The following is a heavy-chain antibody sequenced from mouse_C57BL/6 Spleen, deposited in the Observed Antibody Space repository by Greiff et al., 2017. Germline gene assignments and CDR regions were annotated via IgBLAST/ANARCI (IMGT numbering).Heavy chain of an antibody. D-gene: IGHD2-12*01. Sequence: VQLKQSGPELVKPGASVKMSCKASGYTFTDYNMHWVKQSHGKSLEWIGYINPNNGGTSYNQKFKGKATLTVNKSSSTAYMELRSLTSEDSAVYYCASPSLLYPFDYWGQGTTLTVSS. CDR1: GYTFTDYN. CDR2: INPNNGGT. CDR3: ASPSLLYPFDY. V-gene: IGHV1-22*01. J-gene: IGHJ2*01.